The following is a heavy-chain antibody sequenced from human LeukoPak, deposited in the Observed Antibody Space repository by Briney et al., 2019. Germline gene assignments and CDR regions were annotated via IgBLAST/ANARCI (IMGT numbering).Heavy chain of an antibody. Sequence: SETLSLTCALYVGSFSGYYWSWIRQPPGKGLEWIGEINHSGSTNYNPSLKSRVTISVDTSKNQFSLKLSSVTAADTAVYYCARGVGYYDFWSGYSPNFDYWGQGTLVTVSS. J-gene: IGHJ4*02. V-gene: IGHV4-34*01. CDR1: VGSFSGYY. CDR2: INHSGST. D-gene: IGHD3-3*01. CDR3: ARGVGYYDFWSGYSPNFDY.